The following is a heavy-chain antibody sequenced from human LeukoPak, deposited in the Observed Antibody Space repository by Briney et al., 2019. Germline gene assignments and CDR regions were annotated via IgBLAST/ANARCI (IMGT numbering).Heavy chain of an antibody. CDR3: AREYYDFWSGYYGATSY. D-gene: IGHD3-3*01. Sequence: GRSLRLSCAASGFTFSSYGMHWVRQAPGKGLEWVAVIWYDGSNKYYADSVKGRFTISRDNSKNTMYLQMNSLRAEDKAVYYCAREYYDFWSGYYGATSYWGQGTMVTVSS. V-gene: IGHV3-33*01. CDR1: GFTFSSYG. J-gene: IGHJ4*02. CDR2: IWYDGSNK.